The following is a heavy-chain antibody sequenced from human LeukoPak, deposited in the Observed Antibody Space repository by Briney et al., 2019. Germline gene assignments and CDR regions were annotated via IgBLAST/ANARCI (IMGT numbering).Heavy chain of an antibody. V-gene: IGHV3-30*18. Sequence: PGGSLRLSCAASGFTFSLYGMHWVRQAPGKGLEWEAVISHDGGDKHSADSVKGRFTISRDNSKNTLFLQMNSLRAEDTAVYYCAKDRSIAAADYYFDYWGQGTPVTVSS. CDR3: AKDRSIAAADYYFDY. J-gene: IGHJ4*02. D-gene: IGHD6-13*01. CDR1: GFTFSLYG. CDR2: ISHDGGDK.